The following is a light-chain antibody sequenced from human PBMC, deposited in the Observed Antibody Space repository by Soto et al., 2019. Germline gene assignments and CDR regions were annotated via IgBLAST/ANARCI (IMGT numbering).Light chain of an antibody. CDR3: SSFTTSYFYV. Sequence: QSALTQPASVSGSPGQSITGSCSGSGSDIGAYNYVSWYQQHPGKAPKLLIHGVTRRPSGVSSRFSASKSAYTASLTISGLQAEDEANYYCSSFTTSYFYVFGPGTKVTVL. J-gene: IGLJ1*01. V-gene: IGLV2-14*01. CDR2: GVT. CDR1: GSDIGAYNY.